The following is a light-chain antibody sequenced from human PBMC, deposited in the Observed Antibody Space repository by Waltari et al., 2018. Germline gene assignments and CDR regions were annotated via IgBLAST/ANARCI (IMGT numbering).Light chain of an antibody. J-gene: IGLJ3*02. V-gene: IGLV1-47*01. CDR2: RNN. CDR3: AAWDDSLSGFWV. Sequence: QSVLTQPPSASGTPGQRVTISCSGSSSNIGSNYVYWYQQLPETAPKLLIFRNNQRTSGVPDRFSGSRSGTSASLAISGLRSDDEADYYCAAWDDSLSGFWVFGGGTKLTVL. CDR1: SSNIGSNY.